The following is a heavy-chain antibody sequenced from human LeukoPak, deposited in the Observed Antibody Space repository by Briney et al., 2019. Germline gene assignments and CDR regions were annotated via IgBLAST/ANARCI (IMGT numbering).Heavy chain of an antibody. CDR2: INTNTGNP. D-gene: IGHD3-16*02. Sequence: ASVKVSCKASGYTFTRYAMNWVRQAPGQGLEWMGWINTNTGNPTYAQGFTGRFVFSLDTSVSTAYLQISSLKAEDTAVYYCARFSGDYVWGSYRGFDPWGQGTLVTVSS. CDR1: GYTFTRYA. V-gene: IGHV7-4-1*02. J-gene: IGHJ5*02. CDR3: ARFSGDYVWGSYRGFDP.